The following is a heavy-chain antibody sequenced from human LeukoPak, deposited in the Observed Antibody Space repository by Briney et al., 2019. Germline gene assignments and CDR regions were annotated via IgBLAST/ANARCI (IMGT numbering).Heavy chain of an antibody. Sequence: GESLKISCAASGFTFSSYSMNWVRQAPGKGLEWVSYISSSSSTIYYADSVKGRFTISRDNAKNSLYLQMNSLRAEDTAVYYCARSLYSGYVYWFDPWGQGTLVTVSS. CDR3: ARSLYSGYVYWFDP. J-gene: IGHJ5*02. CDR1: GFTFSSYS. CDR2: ISSSSSTI. V-gene: IGHV3-48*01. D-gene: IGHD5-12*01.